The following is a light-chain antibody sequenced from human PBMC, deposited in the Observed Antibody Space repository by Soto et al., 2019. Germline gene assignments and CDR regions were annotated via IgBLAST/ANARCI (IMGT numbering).Light chain of an antibody. J-gene: IGLJ1*01. V-gene: IGLV1-51*01. Sequence: QSVLTQPPSVSAAPGQKVTISCSGSSSNIGGNSVSWYQQLPGTAPKLRMCDDNKRASRIPDRCSGSKSGTSATLGITGFQTGDEADYYCGSWDSSLSAYVFGTGTKGTVL. CDR1: SSNIGGNS. CDR3: GSWDSSLSAYV. CDR2: DDN.